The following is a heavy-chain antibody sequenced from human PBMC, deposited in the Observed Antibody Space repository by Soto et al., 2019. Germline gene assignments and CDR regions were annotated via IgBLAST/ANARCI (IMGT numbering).Heavy chain of an antibody. J-gene: IGHJ5*02. CDR1: GYSISSGYY. Sequence: LSLTCAVSGYSISSGYYWGWIRQPPGKGLEWIGSIYHSGSTYYNPSLKSRVTISVDTSKNQFSLKLSSVTAADTAVYYCARGGILTGYYYRQGNWFDPWGQGTLVTVSS. CDR3: ARGGILTGYYYRQGNWFDP. CDR2: IYHSGST. D-gene: IGHD3-9*01. V-gene: IGHV4-38-2*01.